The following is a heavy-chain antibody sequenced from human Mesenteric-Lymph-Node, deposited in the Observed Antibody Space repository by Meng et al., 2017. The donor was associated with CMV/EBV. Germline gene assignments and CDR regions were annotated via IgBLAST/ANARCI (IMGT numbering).Heavy chain of an antibody. Sequence: SGGSSNSAGYFWTWIRQHPGKGLEWIGYIYYSEGTHYNPSLKSRVTISADTSKNQFSLNLNSVTAADTAVYYCAIYGSGTSYYFDYWGQGTLVTVSS. CDR2: IYYSEGT. D-gene: IGHD3-10*01. J-gene: IGHJ4*02. CDR1: GGSSNSAGYF. CDR3: AIYGSGTSYYFDY. V-gene: IGHV4-31*02.